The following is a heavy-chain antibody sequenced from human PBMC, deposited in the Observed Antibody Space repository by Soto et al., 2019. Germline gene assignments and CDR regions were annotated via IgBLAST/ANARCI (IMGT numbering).Heavy chain of an antibody. V-gene: IGHV1-18*01. Sequence: GASVKVSCKASGGTFSSYGISWVRQAPGQGLEWMGWISAYNGNTNYAQKLQGRVTMTTDTSTSTAYLELRSLRSEDTAVYYCARAMGPDAGIDAFDIWGQGTMVTVSS. CDR2: ISAYNGNT. D-gene: IGHD2-8*01. CDR3: ARAMGPDAGIDAFDI. J-gene: IGHJ3*02. CDR1: GGTFSSYG.